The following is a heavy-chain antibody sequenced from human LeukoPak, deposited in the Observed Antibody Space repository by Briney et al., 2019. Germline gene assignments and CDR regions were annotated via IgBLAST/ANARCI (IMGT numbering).Heavy chain of an antibody. J-gene: IGHJ6*02. V-gene: IGHV3-66*01. D-gene: IGHD1-7*01. Sequence: PGGSLRLSCAASGFTVSSNYMSWVRQAPGKGLEWVAVIYSGGSTYYAASVKGRFTISRDNSKNTLYLKMHSLRAEDTAVYYCARNNLRITRTTDYYGMDVWGQGTTVTVSS. CDR1: GFTVSSNY. CDR2: IYSGGST. CDR3: ARNNLRITRTTDYYGMDV.